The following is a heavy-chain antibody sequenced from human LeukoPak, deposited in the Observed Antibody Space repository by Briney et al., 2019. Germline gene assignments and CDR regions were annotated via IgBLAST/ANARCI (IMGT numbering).Heavy chain of an antibody. CDR1: GGTFSSYA. D-gene: IGHD3-10*01. J-gene: IGHJ5*02. CDR3: ASADRMVHWFDP. Sequence: ASVKVSCKASGGTFSSYAISGVRQAPGQGLEWMGGIIPIFGKANYAQKFQGRVTITTDESTRTAYMKLSSLRSEDTAVYYCASADRMVHWFDPWGQGTLVTVSS. V-gene: IGHV1-69*05. CDR2: IIPIFGKA.